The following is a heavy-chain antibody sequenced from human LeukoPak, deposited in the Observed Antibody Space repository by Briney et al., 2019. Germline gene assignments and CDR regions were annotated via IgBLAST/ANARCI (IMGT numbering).Heavy chain of an antibody. Sequence: GSYISGSSSTIYDADSVKGLFTICRDNAKNSLYLQMNSLRAEDTAVYYCARDRCSGGSCYSWFDPWGQGTLVTVSS. CDR2: ISGSSSTI. J-gene: IGHJ5*02. V-gene: IGHV3-48*01. CDR3: ARDRCSGGSCYSWFDP. D-gene: IGHD2-15*01.